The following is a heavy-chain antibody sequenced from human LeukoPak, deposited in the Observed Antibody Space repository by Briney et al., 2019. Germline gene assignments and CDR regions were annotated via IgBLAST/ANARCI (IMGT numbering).Heavy chain of an antibody. CDR3: ARDRGFSSSWRLFVY. D-gene: IGHD6-13*01. Sequence: GGSLRLSCAASGFTVSSHYMSWVRQAPGKGVEWVSVIYSGAGTSYPDSVQGRFTISRDNSKNTLYLQMNSVRVDDTAVYYCARDRGFSSSWRLFVYWGQGTLVTVSS. CDR2: IYSGAGT. V-gene: IGHV3-66*02. CDR1: GFTVSSHY. J-gene: IGHJ4*02.